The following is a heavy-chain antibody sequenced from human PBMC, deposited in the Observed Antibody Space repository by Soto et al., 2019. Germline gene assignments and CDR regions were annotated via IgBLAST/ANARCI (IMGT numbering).Heavy chain of an antibody. Sequence: QVQLVQSGAEVKKPGASVKVSCKASGYTFTSYDINWVRQATGQGLEWMGWMNPNSGNTGYAQKFQGRVTMTGNTSISTAYMELSSLRSEDTAVYYCASVHSSSWDYYYYYYMDVWGKGTTVTVSS. J-gene: IGHJ6*03. CDR1: GYTFTSYD. D-gene: IGHD6-6*01. CDR2: MNPNSGNT. V-gene: IGHV1-8*01. CDR3: ASVHSSSWDYYYYYYMDV.